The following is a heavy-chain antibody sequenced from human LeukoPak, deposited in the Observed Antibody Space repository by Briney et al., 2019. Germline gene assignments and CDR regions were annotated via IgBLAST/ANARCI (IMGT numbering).Heavy chain of an antibody. CDR3: AKVHRIVRVPGAFDV. CDR2: ISWNTGTI. J-gene: IGHJ3*01. CDR1: GFHFGDYA. Sequence: GGSLRLSCAASGFHFGDYAMHWVRQVPGKGLEWVSGISWNTGTIEYADSVKGRFTISRDNAKNSLFLQMNSLKPEDTALHYCAKVHRIVRVPGAFDVWGQGTMVTASS. V-gene: IGHV3-9*01. D-gene: IGHD1-26*01.